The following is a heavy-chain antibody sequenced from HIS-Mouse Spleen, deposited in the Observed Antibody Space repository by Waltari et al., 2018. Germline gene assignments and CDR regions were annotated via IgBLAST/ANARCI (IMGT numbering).Heavy chain of an antibody. D-gene: IGHD1-26*01. CDR2: IYYSGST. V-gene: IGHV4-59*01. J-gene: IGHJ4*02. CDR1: GGSISSYY. CDR3: ARGLVAAGIFDY. Sequence: QVQLQESGPGLVKPSETLSLTCTVSGGSISSYYWSWIRQPPGKGLGWIGYIYYSGSTNDNPSLKSRITISVDTSKNQFSLKLSSVTAADTAVYYCARGLVAAGIFDYWGQGTLVTVSS.